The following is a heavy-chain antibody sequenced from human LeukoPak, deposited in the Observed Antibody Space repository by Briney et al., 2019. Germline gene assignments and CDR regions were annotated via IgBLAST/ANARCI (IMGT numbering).Heavy chain of an antibody. CDR3: ARGGARPYWYFDL. J-gene: IGHJ2*01. CDR1: GASFRTDY. CDR2: IAYSAGT. D-gene: IGHD4/OR15-4a*01. V-gene: IGHV4-59*01. Sequence: PSETLSLTCSVSGASFRTDYWSWIRQAPGKGLEWIGYIAYSAGTKYIPSSRVTISIDTSKNQLFLELTSVTAADTAVYYCARGGARPYWYFDLWGRGTLVTVSS.